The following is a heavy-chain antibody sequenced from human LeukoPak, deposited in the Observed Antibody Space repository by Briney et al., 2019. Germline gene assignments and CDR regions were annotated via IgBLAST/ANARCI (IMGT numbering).Heavy chain of an antibody. Sequence: TLSLTCTVSGGSISSDGYYWTWIRQHPGKGLEWIGYIYYSGNTYYNPSLKSRVTILVDTSKNQFSLKLNSVTAADTAVYYCARCVYDSSGYYFDYWGQGTLVTVSS. CDR2: IYYSGNT. CDR1: GGSISSDGYY. CDR3: ARCVYDSSGYYFDY. J-gene: IGHJ4*02. D-gene: IGHD3-22*01. V-gene: IGHV4-31*03.